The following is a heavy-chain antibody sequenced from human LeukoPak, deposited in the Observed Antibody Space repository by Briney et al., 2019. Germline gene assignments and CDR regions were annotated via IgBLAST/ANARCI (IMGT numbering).Heavy chain of an antibody. V-gene: IGHV4-34*01. J-gene: IGHJ3*02. Sequence: SETLSLTCAVYGGSFSGYYWSWIRQPPGKGLEWIGNIYYDGSTYYNPSLKSRVTISVDTSKNQFSLKLSSVTAADTAVYYCAVNTMFGYYYDSSGYYDAFDIWGQGTMVTVSS. D-gene: IGHD3-22*01. CDR2: IYYDGST. CDR3: AVNTMFGYYYDSSGYYDAFDI. CDR1: GGSFSGYY.